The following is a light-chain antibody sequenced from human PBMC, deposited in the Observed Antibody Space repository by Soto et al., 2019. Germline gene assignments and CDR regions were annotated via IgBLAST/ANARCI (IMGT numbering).Light chain of an antibody. CDR2: STN. CDR3: VLYMGSGFYV. V-gene: IGLV8-61*01. J-gene: IGLJ1*01. Sequence: QTVVTQEPSFSVSPGGTVTLTCGLSSASVSTSYYPSWYQQTPGQAPRTLIYSTNTRSSGVPDRFSGSILGNKAALTITGAQADDESDYYCVLYMGSGFYVFGTGTKVTVL. CDR1: SASVSTSYY.